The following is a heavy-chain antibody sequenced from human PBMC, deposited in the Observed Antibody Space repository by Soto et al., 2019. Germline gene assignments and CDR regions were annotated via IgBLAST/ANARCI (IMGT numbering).Heavy chain of an antibody. V-gene: IGHV5-51*01. CDR2: IYPGDSDT. CDR1: GYGFTSYW. D-gene: IGHD3-22*01. Sequence: PGESLKISCHGSGYGFTSYWIGWVRPIPGKGLEWMGIIYPGDSDTRYSPSFQGQVTISADKSISTAYLQWSSLKASDTAMYYCASLDSSGYQYYFDYWGQGTLVTVSS. J-gene: IGHJ4*02. CDR3: ASLDSSGYQYYFDY.